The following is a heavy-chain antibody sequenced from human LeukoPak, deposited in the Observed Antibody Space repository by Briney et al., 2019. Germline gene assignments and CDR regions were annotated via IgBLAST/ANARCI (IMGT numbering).Heavy chain of an antibody. CDR2: ISYDGSNK. CDR1: GFTFSSYG. V-gene: IGHV3-30*18. CDR3: AKEDGDDTDY. Sequence: GRSLRLSCAASGFTFSSYGMHWVRQAPGKGLEWVAVISYDGSNKYYADSVKGRFTISRDNSKNTLYLQMNSLGAEDTAVYYCAKEDGDDTDYWGQGTLVTVSS. J-gene: IGHJ4*02. D-gene: IGHD4-17*01.